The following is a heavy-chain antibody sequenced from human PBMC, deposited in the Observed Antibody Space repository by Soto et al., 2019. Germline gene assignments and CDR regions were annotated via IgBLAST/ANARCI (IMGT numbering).Heavy chain of an antibody. CDR1: GYNFNSYD. Sequence: QVQLVQSGLEMKKPGASVKVSCKASGYNFNSYDIIWVRQAPGQGLEWMGWISAYNANTNYAPKCQGRITMTIDTSTSTVYMELRSLRFDDTAVYYCAGSRRMPLVWFDPWGQGTLVTGSS. CDR3: AGSRRMPLVWFDP. D-gene: IGHD2-2*01. CDR2: ISAYNANT. V-gene: IGHV1-18*01. J-gene: IGHJ5*02.